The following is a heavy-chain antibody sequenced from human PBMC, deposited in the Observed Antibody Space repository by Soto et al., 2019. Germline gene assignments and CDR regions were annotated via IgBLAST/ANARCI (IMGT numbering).Heavy chain of an antibody. CDR2: VYFSGST. V-gene: IGHV4-39*01. CDR3: ARRITRVSLIVGASDLFDV. CDR1: GGSISSDRYF. D-gene: IGHD3-22*01. J-gene: IGHJ3*01. Sequence: QLQLRESGPGLVKPSETLSLTCTVSGGSISSDRYFWGWIRQPPGKGLEWIGNVYFSGSTYYNPSRRVRVTISVDTSKNQFPLQLSSVTAADTALYYCARRITRVSLIVGASDLFDVWGQGTMVTVSS.